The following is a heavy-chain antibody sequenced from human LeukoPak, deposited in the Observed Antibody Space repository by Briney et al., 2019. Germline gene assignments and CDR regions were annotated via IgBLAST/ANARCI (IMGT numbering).Heavy chain of an antibody. Sequence: PGGSLRLSCEASGFRFSDYWMTWVRQAPGKGLEWVANIKEDGREKYYVDSVKGRFTLSKDNAKNSVYLQMNSLGAEDTAVYYCARGWGEKGYCRGGTCNNPQLDYWGQGILVTVSS. CDR1: GFRFSDYW. CDR2: IKEDGREK. CDR3: ARGWGEKGYCRGGTCNNPQLDY. V-gene: IGHV3-7*01. J-gene: IGHJ4*02. D-gene: IGHD2-15*01.